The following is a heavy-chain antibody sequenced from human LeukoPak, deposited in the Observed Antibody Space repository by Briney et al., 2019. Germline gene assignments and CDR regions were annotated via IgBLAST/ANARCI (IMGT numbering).Heavy chain of an antibody. CDR1: GYTFTDYY. CDR2: INPNSGGT. V-gene: IGHV1-2*02. D-gene: IGHD3-3*01. J-gene: IGHJ3*02. CDR3: ARSRVYDFWSGYTWAFDI. Sequence: GASVKVSCKASGYTFTDYYMHWVRQAPGQGLEWMGWINPNSGGTNYAQKFQGRVTMTRDTSISTAYMELSRLRSDDTAVYYCARSRVYDFWSGYTWAFDIWGQGTMVTVSS.